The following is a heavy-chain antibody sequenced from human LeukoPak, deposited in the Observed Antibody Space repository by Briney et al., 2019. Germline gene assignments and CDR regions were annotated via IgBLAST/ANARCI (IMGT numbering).Heavy chain of an antibody. J-gene: IGHJ6*02. D-gene: IGHD1-14*01. CDR1: GDSVSGNRAV. V-gene: IGHV6-1*01. CDR3: ARDGAPSITGEMNYYYGMDV. CDR2: TYYRSKWYN. Sequence: SQTLSLTCAISGDSVSGNRAVWNWIRQSPSRGLEWLGRTYYRSKWYNDYAVSVKSRITINPDTSKNQFSLQLNSVTPEDTAVYYCARDGAPSITGEMNYYYGMDVWGQGTTVTVSS.